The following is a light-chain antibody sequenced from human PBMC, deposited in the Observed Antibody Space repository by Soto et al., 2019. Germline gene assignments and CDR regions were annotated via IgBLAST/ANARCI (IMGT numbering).Light chain of an antibody. CDR3: SPYTSGSTLYV. CDR1: SSDVGGYNY. V-gene: IGLV2-14*01. J-gene: IGLJ1*01. Sequence: QSVLTQPASVSGSPGQSITISCTGTSSDVGGYNYVSWYQQHPGKAPKLVIYEVTNRPSGVSNRFSGSKSGNTASLTISGLQADDEANYYCSPYTSGSTLYVFGSGTKVTVL. CDR2: EVT.